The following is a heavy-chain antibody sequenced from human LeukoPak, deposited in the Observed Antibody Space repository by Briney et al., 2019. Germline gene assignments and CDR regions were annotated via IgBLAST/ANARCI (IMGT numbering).Heavy chain of an antibody. CDR3: ARERQLVPNNWFDP. Sequence: SETLSLTCTVSGVSISSYYWSWIRQPAGKGLEWIGRIYTSGSTNYNPSLKSRVTMSVDTSKNQFSLKLSSVTAADTAVYYCARERQLVPNNWFDPWGQGTLVTVSS. J-gene: IGHJ5*02. CDR1: GVSISSYY. D-gene: IGHD6-6*01. CDR2: IYTSGST. V-gene: IGHV4-4*07.